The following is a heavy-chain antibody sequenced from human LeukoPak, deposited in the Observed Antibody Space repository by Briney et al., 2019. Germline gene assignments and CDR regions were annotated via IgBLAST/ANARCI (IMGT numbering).Heavy chain of an antibody. V-gene: IGHV3-48*03. CDR2: ISSSGSTI. Sequence: PGGSLRLSCAASGFTFSSYEMNWVRQAPGKGLEWVSYISSSGSTIYYADSVKGRFTISRDNSKNTLYLQVNSLRAEDTAVYYCARGDGGDWTKYYFDCWSQGTLVTVSS. CDR1: GFTFSSYE. J-gene: IGHJ4*02. CDR3: ARGDGGDWTKYYFDC. D-gene: IGHD2-21*01.